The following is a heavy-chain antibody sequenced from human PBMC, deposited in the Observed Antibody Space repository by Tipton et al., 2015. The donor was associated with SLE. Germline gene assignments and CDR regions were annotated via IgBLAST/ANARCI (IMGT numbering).Heavy chain of an antibody. J-gene: IGHJ6*02. D-gene: IGHD2-2*01. V-gene: IGHV7-4-1*02. CDR1: GYTFTSYA. CDR3: ARGCSSTSCYGGMDV. CDR2: INTNTGNP. Sequence: QLVQSGPEVKKPGSSVKVSCKASGYTFTSYAMSWVRQAPGQGLEWMGWINTNTGNPTFAQGFTGRFVFSLDTSVSTAYLQINSLKAEDTAVYYCARGCSSTSCYGGMDVWGQGTTVTVSS.